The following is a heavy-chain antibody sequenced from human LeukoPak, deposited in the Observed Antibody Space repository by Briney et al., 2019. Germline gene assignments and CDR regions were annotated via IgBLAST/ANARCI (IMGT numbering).Heavy chain of an antibody. J-gene: IGHJ5*02. CDR1: GGSISSYY. D-gene: IGHD1-26*01. CDR3: ARGGSGSYSGNWFDP. V-gene: IGHV4-59*01. Sequence: SETVSLTCIVSGGSISSYYWSWIRQPPGKGLEWIGYIYYSGSTNYNPSLKSRVTISVDTSKNQFSLKLSSVTAADTAVYYCARGGSGSYSGNWFDPWGQGTLVTVSS. CDR2: IYYSGST.